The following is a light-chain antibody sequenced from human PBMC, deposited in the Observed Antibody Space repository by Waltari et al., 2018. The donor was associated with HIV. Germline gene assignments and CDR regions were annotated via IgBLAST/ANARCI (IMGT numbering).Light chain of an antibody. Sequence: SYELTQPSSMSVSPGQTARITCSGDVLAKNYARWFQQKPGQAPALLIYKDNERPSGIPERFSGSSSGTTVTLTISGAQVDDEADYYCYSAADNMGVFGGGTKLTVL. J-gene: IGLJ3*02. CDR1: VLAKNY. CDR3: YSAADNMGV. CDR2: KDN. V-gene: IGLV3-27*01.